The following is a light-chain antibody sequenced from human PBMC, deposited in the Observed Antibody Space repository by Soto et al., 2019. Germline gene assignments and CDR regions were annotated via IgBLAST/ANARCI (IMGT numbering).Light chain of an antibody. CDR3: AAWDDSLSGIYV. J-gene: IGLJ1*01. CDR2: RNN. V-gene: IGLV1-47*01. Sequence: SVRTQAPSASGTPGQRVTISCSGSSSNIGSNYVYWYQQLPGTAPKLLIYRNNQRPSGVPDRFSGSKSGTSASLAISGLRSEDEADYYCAAWDDSLSGIYVFGTGTKVTVL. CDR1: SSNIGSNY.